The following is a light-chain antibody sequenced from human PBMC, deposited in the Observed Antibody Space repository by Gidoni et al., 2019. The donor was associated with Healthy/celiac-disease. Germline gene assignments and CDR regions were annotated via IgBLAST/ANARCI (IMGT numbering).Light chain of an antibody. CDR3: QQYDNLPLG. J-gene: IGKJ2*03. V-gene: IGKV1-33*01. CDR1: QDISNY. Sequence: DIQMTQSPSSLSASVGDRVTITCQASQDISNYLNWYQQKPGKAPKLLIYDASNLETGVPSRFSGSGSGTDFTFTISSLQPEDIATYYCQQYDNLPLGFXQXTKLEIK. CDR2: DAS.